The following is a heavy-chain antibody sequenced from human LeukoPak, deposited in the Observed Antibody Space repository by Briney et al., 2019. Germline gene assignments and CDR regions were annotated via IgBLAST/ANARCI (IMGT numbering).Heavy chain of an antibody. CDR1: GYRFTSYW. CDR3: ATGKSGYDYYFEY. V-gene: IGHV5-51*01. CDR2: IYPGDSNT. J-gene: IGHJ4*02. D-gene: IGHD5-12*01. Sequence: GESLKISCKGSGYRFTSYWIGWVRQMPGKGLEWMGIIYPGDSNTRYSPSFQGQVTISVDRSISTASLQWSSLKASDTAMYYCATGKSGYDYYFEYWGQGTLVTVSS.